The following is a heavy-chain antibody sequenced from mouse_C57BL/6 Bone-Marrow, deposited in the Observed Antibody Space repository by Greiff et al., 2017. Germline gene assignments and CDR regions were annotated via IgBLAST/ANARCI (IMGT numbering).Heavy chain of an antibody. V-gene: IGHV5-9-1*02. CDR3: TRGPPYYYGSRWYFDV. J-gene: IGHJ1*03. Sequence: EVKLVESGAGLVKPGGSLKLSCAASGFTFSSYAMSWVRQTPEKRLEWVAYISSGGDYIYYADTVKGRFTISRDNARNTLYLQMSSLKSEDTAMYYCTRGPPYYYGSRWYFDVWGTGTTVTVSS. D-gene: IGHD1-1*01. CDR1: GFTFSSYA. CDR2: ISSGGDYI.